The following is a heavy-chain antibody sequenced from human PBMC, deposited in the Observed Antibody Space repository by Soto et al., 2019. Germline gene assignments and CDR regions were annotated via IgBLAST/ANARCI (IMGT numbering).Heavy chain of an antibody. J-gene: IGHJ4*02. D-gene: IGHD2-15*01. CDR3: AKDLCTGGSCYYFIGLVDH. Sequence: EVQLLESGGDLVQPGGSLRLSCAASGFTFSSYAMSWVRQAPGKGLEWVSSITGGSGSPFYAASVNGRFTISRDNSKTTLYLRRNSLRGEDTAIYYCAKDLCTGGSCYYFIGLVDHWFQRSLVTVSS. V-gene: IGHV3-23*01. CDR2: ITGGSGSP. CDR1: GFTFSSYA.